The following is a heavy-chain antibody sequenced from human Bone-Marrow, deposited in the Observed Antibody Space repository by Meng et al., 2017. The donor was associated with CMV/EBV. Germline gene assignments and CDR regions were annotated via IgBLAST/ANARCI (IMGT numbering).Heavy chain of an antibody. J-gene: IGHJ1*01. CDR2: INPSGGST. CDR1: GYTFTSYY. Sequence: ASVKVSCKASGYTFTSYYMHWVRQAPGQGLEWMGIINPSGGSTSYAQKFQGRVTMTRDTSTSTVYMELSSLRSEDTAVYHCARDARITMIVDVSTHYMSYWGQGTLVTFSS. CDR3: ARDARITMIVDVSTHYMSY. V-gene: IGHV1-46*01. D-gene: IGHD3-22*01.